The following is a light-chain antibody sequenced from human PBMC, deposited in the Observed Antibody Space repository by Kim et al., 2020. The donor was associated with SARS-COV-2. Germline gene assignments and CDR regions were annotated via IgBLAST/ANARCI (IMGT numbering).Light chain of an antibody. V-gene: IGKV3-15*01. CDR3: QQHKNWPRT. CDR1: QSINSD. J-gene: IGKJ4*01. Sequence: SPGERATLSCRASQSINSDSGCFQKRPGQAPRLLIYGASTRATGVPARFSGSGSGTVFTLTINSLQSEDSAVYYCQQHKNWPRTFGGGTKVDIK. CDR2: GAS.